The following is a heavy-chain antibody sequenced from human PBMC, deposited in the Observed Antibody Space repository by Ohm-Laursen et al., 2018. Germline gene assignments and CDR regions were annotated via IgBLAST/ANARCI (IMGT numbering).Heavy chain of an antibody. J-gene: IGHJ6*02. V-gene: IGHV1-2*02. D-gene: IGHD3-16*01. CDR1: GYTFTGYY. CDR3: AGVGVANYYYYYGMDV. CDR2: INPNSGGT. Sequence: ASVKVSCKSSGYTFTGYYMHWVRQAPGQGLEWMGWINPNSGGTNYAQKFQGRVTMTRDTSISTAYRELSRLRSDDTAVYYCAGVGVANYYYYYGMDVWGQGTTVTVSS.